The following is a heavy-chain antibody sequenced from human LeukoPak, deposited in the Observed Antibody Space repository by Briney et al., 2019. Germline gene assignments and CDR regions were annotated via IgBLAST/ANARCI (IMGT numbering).Heavy chain of an antibody. J-gene: IGHJ4*02. CDR2: IYSGGST. V-gene: IGHV3-66*01. CDR1: GFTVSSNY. Sequence: GGSLRLSCAASGFTVSSNYMSWVRQAPGKGLEWVSVIYSGGSTYYADSVKGRFTISRDNSKNTLYLQMNSLRAEDTAVYYCAKAHYYDSNGFGYYFDYWGQGTLVTVSS. CDR3: AKAHYYDSNGFGYYFDY. D-gene: IGHD3-22*01.